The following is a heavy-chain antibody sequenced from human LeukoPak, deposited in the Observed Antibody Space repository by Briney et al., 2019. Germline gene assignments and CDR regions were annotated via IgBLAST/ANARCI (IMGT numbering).Heavy chain of an antibody. CDR2: ISYDGSNK. CDR3: ASWFGGELLSFVY. CDR1: GFTFSSYA. V-gene: IGHV3-30-3*01. Sequence: PGGSLRLSCAASGFTFSSYAMHWVRQAPGKGLEWVAVISYDGSNKYYADSVKGRFTTSRDNSKNTLYLQMNSLRAEDTAVYYCASWFGGELLSFVYWGQGTLVTVSS. J-gene: IGHJ4*02. D-gene: IGHD1-26*01.